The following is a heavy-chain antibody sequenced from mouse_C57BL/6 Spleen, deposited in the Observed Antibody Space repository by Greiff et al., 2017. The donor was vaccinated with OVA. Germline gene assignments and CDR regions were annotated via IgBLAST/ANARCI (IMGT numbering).Heavy chain of an antibody. Sequence: VQLQQPGAELVRPGSSVKLSCKASGYTFTSYWMDWVKQRPGQGLEWIGNIYPSDSETHYNQKFKDKATLTVDKSSSTAYMQLSSLTSEDSAVYYCARNYGNWYFEVWGTGTTVTVSS. V-gene: IGHV1-61*01. D-gene: IGHD2-1*01. CDR3: ARNYGNWYFEV. CDR1: GYTFTSYW. CDR2: IYPSDSET. J-gene: IGHJ1*03.